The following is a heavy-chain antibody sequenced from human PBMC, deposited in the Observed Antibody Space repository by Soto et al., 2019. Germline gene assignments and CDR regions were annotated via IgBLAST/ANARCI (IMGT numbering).Heavy chain of an antibody. CDR3: ARDPLHYDILTGYSPHYFDY. J-gene: IGHJ4*02. CDR2: IWYDGSNK. D-gene: IGHD3-9*01. CDR1: GFTFSDYG. V-gene: IGHV3-33*01. Sequence: VQLVESGGGVVQPGRSLRLFCAESGFTFSDYGMHWVRQPPGKGLEWVAVIWYDGSNKQYADSVKGRFTISRDNSKNTLYLQMNSLRAEDTALYYCARDPLHYDILTGYSPHYFDYWGQGSLVTVSS.